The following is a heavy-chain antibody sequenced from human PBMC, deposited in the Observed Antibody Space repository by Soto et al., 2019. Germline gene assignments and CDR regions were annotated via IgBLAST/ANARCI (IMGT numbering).Heavy chain of an antibody. CDR2: IYPGDHET. CDR3: ARSTRSSPYFDV. D-gene: IGHD6-13*01. J-gene: IGHJ4*02. Sequence: PGESLKISCQCSGYTFSNFWIGWVRQLPGQGLEWMGIIYPGDHETRYSPSFLGKVTISAEKSINTAYLQRSSLEASDSAFYFCARSTRSSPYFDVWGQGAMVTVSS. CDR1: GYTFSNFW. V-gene: IGHV5-51*01.